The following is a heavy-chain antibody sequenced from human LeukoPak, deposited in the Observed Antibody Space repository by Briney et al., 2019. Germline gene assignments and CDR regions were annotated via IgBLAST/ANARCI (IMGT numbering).Heavy chain of an antibody. Sequence: GESLKISCRGSGYSFTTYWIGWVRQMPGKGLEWMGIIYPGDSDTRYTPSFQGQVTMSADKSINTAYLQWSSLKASDTAMYYCAGAAAGTAIDSWGQGTLVTVSS. J-gene: IGHJ4*02. D-gene: IGHD6-13*01. V-gene: IGHV5-51*01. CDR3: AGAAAGTAIDS. CDR1: GYSFTTYW. CDR2: IYPGDSDT.